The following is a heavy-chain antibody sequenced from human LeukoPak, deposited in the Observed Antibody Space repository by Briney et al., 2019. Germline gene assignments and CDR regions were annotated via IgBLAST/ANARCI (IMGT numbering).Heavy chain of an antibody. Sequence: GGSLRLSCAASGFTFSSYAIHWVRQAPGKGLEWVAVISYDGSNKYYADSVKGRFTISRDNSKNTLYLQMNSLRAEDTAVYYCARGLGGITMVRGFDYWGQGTLVTVSS. V-gene: IGHV3-30*04. CDR3: ARGLGGITMVRGFDY. J-gene: IGHJ4*02. CDR1: GFTFSSYA. D-gene: IGHD3-10*01. CDR2: ISYDGSNK.